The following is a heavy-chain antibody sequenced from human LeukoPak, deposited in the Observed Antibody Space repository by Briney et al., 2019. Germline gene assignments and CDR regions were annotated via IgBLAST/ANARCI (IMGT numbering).Heavy chain of an antibody. Sequence: PSETLCLTCTVSGGSISSYYWSWIRQPPGKGLEWIGYIYYSGSTNYNPSLKSRVTISVDTSKNQFSLKLSSVTAADTAVYYCARHFIAGRAGGRFDPWGQGTLVTVSS. CDR1: GGSISSYY. CDR3: ARHFIAGRAGGRFDP. J-gene: IGHJ5*02. V-gene: IGHV4-59*08. CDR2: IYYSGST. D-gene: IGHD6-6*01.